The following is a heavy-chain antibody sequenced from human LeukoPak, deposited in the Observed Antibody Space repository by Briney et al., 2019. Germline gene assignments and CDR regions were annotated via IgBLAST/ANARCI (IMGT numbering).Heavy chain of an antibody. D-gene: IGHD3-3*01. Sequence: GGSLRLSCAASGFTVSSNYMSWVRQAPGKGLEWVSVIYSGGSTYYADSVKGRFTISRDNSKNTLYLQMNSLRAEDTAVYYCAKANDFWSGIDYWGQGTLVTVSS. CDR3: AKANDFWSGIDY. CDR2: IYSGGST. CDR1: GFTVSSNY. V-gene: IGHV3-66*01. J-gene: IGHJ4*02.